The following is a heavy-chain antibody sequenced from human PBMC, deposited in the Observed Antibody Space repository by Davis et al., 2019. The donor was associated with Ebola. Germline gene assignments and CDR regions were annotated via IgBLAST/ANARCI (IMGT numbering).Heavy chain of an antibody. CDR3: ARQYSSGWLDY. Sequence: MPSETLSLTCAVYGGSFSGYYWSWIRQPPGKGLEWIGHIYHSGSTNYNPSLKSRVTISRDTSKNQFSLKVNSVAAADTAMYYCARQYSSGWLDYWGQGTLVTVSS. V-gene: IGHV4-59*01. D-gene: IGHD6-19*01. J-gene: IGHJ4*02. CDR2: IYHSGST. CDR1: GGSFSGYY.